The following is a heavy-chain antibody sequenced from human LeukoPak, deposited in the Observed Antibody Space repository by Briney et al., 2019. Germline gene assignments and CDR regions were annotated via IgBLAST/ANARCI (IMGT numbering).Heavy chain of an antibody. CDR2: INQDGSEK. D-gene: IGHD3-22*01. J-gene: IGHJ4*02. CDR1: GFTFTNYW. CDR3: ARDYYGVFDY. V-gene: IGHV3-7*01. Sequence: GGSLRLSCAASGFTFTNYWMSWVRQAPGKGLEWVANINQDGSEKYYVDSVKGRFTISRDNAKNSLYLQMNSLRAEDTSVYYCARDYYGVFDYWGLGTLVTVSS.